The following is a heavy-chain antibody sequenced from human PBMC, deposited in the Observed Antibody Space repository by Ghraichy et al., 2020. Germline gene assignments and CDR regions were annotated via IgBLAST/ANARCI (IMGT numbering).Heavy chain of an antibody. CDR1: GFTLSSYS. D-gene: IGHD3-3*01. CDR3: AREFGVVRFFYNYGLDV. V-gene: IGHV3-48*04. CDR2: ISSRSTTI. Sequence: GSLRLSCAGSGFTLSSYSMNWVRQSPGKGLEWVSYISSRSTTIYYADSVKGRFTISRDNAKNSLYLQMNSLRAEDTAVYYCAREFGVVRFFYNYGLDVWGQGTTVTVSS. J-gene: IGHJ6*02.